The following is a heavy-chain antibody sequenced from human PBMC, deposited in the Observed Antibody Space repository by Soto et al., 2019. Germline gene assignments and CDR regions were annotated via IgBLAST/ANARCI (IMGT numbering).Heavy chain of an antibody. V-gene: IGHV4-31*03. D-gene: IGHD5-12*01. CDR2: IYYSGST. J-gene: IGHJ4*02. CDR1: GGSISSGGYY. CDR3: ARYGPWGDGYNP. Sequence: QVQLQESGPGLVKPSQTLSLTCTVSGGSISSGGYYWSWIRQHPGKGLEWIGYIYYSGSTYYNPYHKSRVTISVDTSKNQFSLKLSSVTAADTAVYYCARYGPWGDGYNPWGQGTLVTVSS.